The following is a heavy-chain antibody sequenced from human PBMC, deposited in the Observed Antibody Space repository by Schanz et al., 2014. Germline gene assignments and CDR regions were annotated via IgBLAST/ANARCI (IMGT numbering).Heavy chain of an antibody. D-gene: IGHD2-15*01. CDR3: ATGSSDGLDV. V-gene: IGHV1-69*08. Sequence: QVQLVQSGAEVKKPGSSMKVSCKASGGTFTMFTFSWVRQAPGQGLEWLGRIIPILGEADYAQKFQGRATMTADKITSTVYMDLKNLRSEDTAVYYCATGSSDGLDVWGQGTTITVSS. J-gene: IGHJ6*02. CDR1: GGTFTMFT. CDR2: IIPILGEA.